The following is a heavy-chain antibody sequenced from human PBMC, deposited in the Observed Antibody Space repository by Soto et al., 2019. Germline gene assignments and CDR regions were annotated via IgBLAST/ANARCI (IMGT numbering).Heavy chain of an antibody. CDR2: ISYGGSNK. Sequence: GGSLRLSCAASGFTFSSYAMHWVRQAPGKGLEWVAVISYGGSNKYYADSVKGRFTISRDNSKNTLYLQMNSLRAEDTAVYYCARDSYYGYVWGSYRPPGYWGQGTLVTVSS. V-gene: IGHV3-30-3*01. CDR1: GFTFSSYA. CDR3: ARDSYYGYVWGSYRPPGY. D-gene: IGHD3-16*02. J-gene: IGHJ4*02.